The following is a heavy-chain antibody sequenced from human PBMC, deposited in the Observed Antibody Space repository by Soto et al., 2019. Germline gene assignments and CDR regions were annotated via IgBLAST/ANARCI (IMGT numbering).Heavy chain of an antibody. J-gene: IGHJ5*02. D-gene: IGHD6-13*01. CDR3: ARSSHKESWFDP. CDR1: GGPISSSDW. V-gene: IGHV4-4*02. Sequence: SETLSLTCAVSGGPISSSDWWSWVRQPPGKGLEWIGEIYHTGSLNYNPSLRSRVTMSVDTSKNQFSLKVNSVTGADTAVYYCARSSHKESWFDPWGQGTLVTVSS. CDR2: IYHTGSL.